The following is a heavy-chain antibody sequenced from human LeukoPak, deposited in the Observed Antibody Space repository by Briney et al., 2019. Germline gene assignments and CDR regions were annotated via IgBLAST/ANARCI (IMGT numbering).Heavy chain of an antibody. V-gene: IGHV3-23*01. J-gene: IGHJ4*02. Sequence: RSGGSLRLSCAASGFTFSSYAMSWVRQAPGKGLEWVSAISGSGGSTYYADSVKGRFTISRDNSKNALYLQMNSLRAEDTAVYYCAKDLDYGDYSDYWGQGTLVTVSS. CDR1: GFTFSSYA. CDR3: AKDLDYGDYSDY. D-gene: IGHD4-17*01. CDR2: ISGSGGST.